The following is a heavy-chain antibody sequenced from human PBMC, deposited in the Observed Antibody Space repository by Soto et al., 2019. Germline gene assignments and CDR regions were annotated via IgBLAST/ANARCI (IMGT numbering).Heavy chain of an antibody. CDR1: RFTFNTFA. D-gene: IGHD3-22*01. Sequence: QTGGSLRLSCVTSRFTFNTFAMSWVRQAPGEGLEWVSAINAGGGNTHYADSVKGRFTISRDNSKNTLYLQMNSLRAEDTAVYYCAKNRANYYDSSGYLDYWGQGTLVTVSS. V-gene: IGHV3-23*01. CDR3: AKNRANYYDSSGYLDY. J-gene: IGHJ4*02. CDR2: INAGGGNT.